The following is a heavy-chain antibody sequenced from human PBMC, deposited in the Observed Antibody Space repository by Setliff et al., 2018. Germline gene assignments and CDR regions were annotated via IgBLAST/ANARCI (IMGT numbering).Heavy chain of an antibody. J-gene: IGHJ4*02. CDR3: ARGRAGHSGH. D-gene: IGHD6-19*01. Sequence: SETLSLTCSVSGASISTTYYYWDWIRQSPEKGLEWIGEIYHSGSTNYNPSFKSRVTISVDKSKKQFSLKLNSMTAADTAVYYCARGRAGHSGHWGQGTLVTVSS. V-gene: IGHV4-39*07. CDR2: IYHSGST. CDR1: GASISTTYY.